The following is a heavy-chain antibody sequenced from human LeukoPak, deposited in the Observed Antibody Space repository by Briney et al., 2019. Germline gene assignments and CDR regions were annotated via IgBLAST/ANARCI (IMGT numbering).Heavy chain of an antibody. CDR1: GGSISSSSYC. J-gene: IGHJ4*02. CDR3: ARPLYDSSGYYYGY. D-gene: IGHD3-22*01. CDR2: IYTSGST. Sequence: SETLSLTCTVSGGSISSSSYCWSWIRQPAGKGLEWIGRIYTSGSTDYNPSLKSRVTISVDTSKNQLSLKLSSVTATDTVVYYCARPLYDSSGYYYGYWGKGTLVTVSS. V-gene: IGHV4-61*02.